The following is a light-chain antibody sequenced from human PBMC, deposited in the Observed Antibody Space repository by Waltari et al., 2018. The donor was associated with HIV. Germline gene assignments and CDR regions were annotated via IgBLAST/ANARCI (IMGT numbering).Light chain of an antibody. J-gene: IGLJ1*01. CDR2: EVS. CDR1: NTYVGAYNY. CDR3: WSYTTSDTFV. V-gene: IGLV2-14*01. Sequence: QSALTQPVPVSGSPGQSIAISCTGTNTYVGAYNYVSWFQHHPGKAPKLIIYEVSNRPSGVSNRFSGSKSGDTAFLTISGLQAEDEADYYCWSYTTSDTFVFGTGTKVTVL.